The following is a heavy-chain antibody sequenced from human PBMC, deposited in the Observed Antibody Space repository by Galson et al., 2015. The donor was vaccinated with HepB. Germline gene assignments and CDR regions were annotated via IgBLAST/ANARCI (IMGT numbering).Heavy chain of an antibody. CDR2: INHSGST. Sequence: TLSLTCAVYGGSFSGYYWSWIRQPPGKGLEWTGEINHSGSTNYNPSLKSRVTISVDTSKNQFSLKLSSVTAADTAVYYCARGQEWNYYGSGSYGGYDYWGQGTLVTVSS. CDR1: GGSFSGYY. V-gene: IGHV4-34*01. D-gene: IGHD3-10*01. J-gene: IGHJ4*02. CDR3: ARGQEWNYYGSGSYGGYDY.